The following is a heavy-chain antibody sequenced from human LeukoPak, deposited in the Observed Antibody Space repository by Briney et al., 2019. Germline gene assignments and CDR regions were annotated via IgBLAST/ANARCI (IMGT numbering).Heavy chain of an antibody. CDR1: GFSFSGYG. J-gene: IGHJ6*03. CDR3: AKTGAPIPWSYHYYMDV. V-gene: IGHV4-39*01. D-gene: IGHD3-3*01. CDR2: IYYSGST. Sequence: GSLRLSCAASGFSFSGYGMRWVRQSPGKGLEWMGSIYYSGSTSYNPSFNSRVTISVDMSKKQFFLKLRSVTATDTAVYFCAKTGAPIPWSYHYYMDVWGKGIPVIVSS.